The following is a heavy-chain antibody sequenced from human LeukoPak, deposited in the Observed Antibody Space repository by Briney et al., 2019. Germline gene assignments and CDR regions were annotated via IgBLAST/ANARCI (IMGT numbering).Heavy chain of an antibody. CDR3: AREPGGYADY. D-gene: IGHD5-12*01. CDR2: IYHSGST. CDR1: GGSISSGGYS. Sequence: PSGALSLTCTVSGGSISSGGYSWSWIRQPPGKGLEWIGYIYHSGSTYYNPSLKSRVTISVDRSKNQFSLKLSSVTAADTAVYYCAREPGGYADYWGQGTLVAVSS. J-gene: IGHJ4*02. V-gene: IGHV4-30-2*01.